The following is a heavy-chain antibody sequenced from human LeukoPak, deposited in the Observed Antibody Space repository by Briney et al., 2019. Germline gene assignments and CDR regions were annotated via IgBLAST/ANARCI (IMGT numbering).Heavy chain of an antibody. CDR1: GFTFDHYG. Sequence: GGSLRLSCAASGFTFDHYGMSWVRQAPGKGLEWVSGINWNGGSTGYADSVKGRFTISRDSSKNTLYLQMNSLRVEDTAIYYCAKDSKVRRFKYWGQGTLVTVSS. CDR3: AKDSKVRRFKY. V-gene: IGHV3-20*04. CDR2: INWNGGST. D-gene: IGHD2-2*01. J-gene: IGHJ4*02.